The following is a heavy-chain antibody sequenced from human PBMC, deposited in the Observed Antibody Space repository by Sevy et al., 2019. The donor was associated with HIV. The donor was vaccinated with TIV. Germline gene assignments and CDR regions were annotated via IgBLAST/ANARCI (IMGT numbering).Heavy chain of an antibody. J-gene: IGHJ5*02. V-gene: IGHV4-31*03. D-gene: IGHD1-26*01. Sequence: SETLSLTCTVSGGSISSGAYYWSWIRQHPGTGLECIGYIYYTRSTYHNPSLRSRVTMSVDTSKNQFSLRLSSVTAADTAVYYCARNKSRREGEYWFDPWGQGTLVTVSS. CDR1: GGSISSGAYY. CDR2: IYYTRST. CDR3: ARNKSRREGEYWFDP.